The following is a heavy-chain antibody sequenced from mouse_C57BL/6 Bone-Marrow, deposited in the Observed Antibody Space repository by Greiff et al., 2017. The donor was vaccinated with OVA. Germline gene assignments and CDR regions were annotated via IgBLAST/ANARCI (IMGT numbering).Heavy chain of an antibody. CDR3: APAYYSNYCFAY. V-gene: IGHV6-6*01. J-gene: IGHJ3*01. CDR2: IRNKANNHAT. Sequence: EVKVVESGGGLVQPGGSMKLSCAASGFTFSDAWMDWVRQSPEKGLEWVAEIRNKANNHATYYAVSGKGRFTISRDDSKSSVYLQMNSLKAEDTGIYYCAPAYYSNYCFAYWGQGTLVTVSA. CDR1: GFTFSDAW. D-gene: IGHD2-5*01.